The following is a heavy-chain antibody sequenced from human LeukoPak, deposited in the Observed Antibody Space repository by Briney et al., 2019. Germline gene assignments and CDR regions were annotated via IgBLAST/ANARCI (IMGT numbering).Heavy chain of an antibody. V-gene: IGHV1-2*02. CDR3: ARDIGDYYGSGSYWLL. CDR1: GYSFIDYY. D-gene: IGHD3-10*01. CDR2: VNPHSGGT. J-gene: IGHJ4*02. Sequence: GASAKVSCKASGYSFIDYYIHWVRQAPGQGLEWMGWVNPHSGGTKFAQKFRGRVAMTRDTSINTAYMEESSLRSDDTAVYYCARDIGDYYGSGSYWLLWGQGTLVTVSS.